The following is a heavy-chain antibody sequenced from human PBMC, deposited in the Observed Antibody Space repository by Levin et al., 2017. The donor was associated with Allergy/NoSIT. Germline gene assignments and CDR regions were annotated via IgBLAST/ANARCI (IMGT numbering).Heavy chain of an antibody. CDR2: ISGSGGST. CDR1: GFTFSSYA. CDR3: AKDGNSSGWYTPTITFDY. V-gene: IGHV3-23*01. J-gene: IGHJ4*02. Sequence: GESLKISCAASGFTFSSYAMSWVRQAPGKGLEWVSAISGSGGSTYYADSVKGRFTISRDNSKNTLYLQMNSLRAEDTAVYYCAKDGNSSGWYTPTITFDYWGQGTLVTVSS. D-gene: IGHD6-19*01.